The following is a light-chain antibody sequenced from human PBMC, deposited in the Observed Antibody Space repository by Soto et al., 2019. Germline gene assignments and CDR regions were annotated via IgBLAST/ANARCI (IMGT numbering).Light chain of an antibody. J-gene: IGLJ1*01. V-gene: IGLV2-14*03. CDR2: DVS. Sequence: QSALTQPASVSGSPGQSITVSCTGTSSDVGGYNHVSWYQQHPGKAPELMIYDVSNRPSGVSNRFFGSKSGNTASLTISGLEAEDEADYYCSSYAISSTDVFGTGTQLTVL. CDR3: SSYAISSTDV. CDR1: SSDVGGYNH.